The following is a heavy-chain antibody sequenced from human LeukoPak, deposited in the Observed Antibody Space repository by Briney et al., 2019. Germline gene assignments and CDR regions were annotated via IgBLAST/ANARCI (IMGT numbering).Heavy chain of an antibody. D-gene: IGHD3-3*01. CDR1: GFIFTGYF. CDR3: ATDRGWRTSGYYLYYFEY. Sequence: GSLRLSGAASGFIFTGYFMSWVRQAPGKGLEWVASIKHDGSEKYYVDSVRGRFTISRDNTKNLLYLQMSSLRAEDTAVYYCATDRGWRTSGYYLYYFEYWGQGTLVTFSS. V-gene: IGHV3-7*01. J-gene: IGHJ4*02. CDR2: IKHDGSEK.